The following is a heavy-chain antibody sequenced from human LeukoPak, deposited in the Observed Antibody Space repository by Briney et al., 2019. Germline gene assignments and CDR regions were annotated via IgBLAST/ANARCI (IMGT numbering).Heavy chain of an antibody. J-gene: IGHJ5*02. CDR1: GGTFSSYT. V-gene: IGHV1-69*02. CDR2: IIPILGVA. D-gene: IGHD2-15*01. CDR3: ARVCSGGSCYDSGT. Sequence: SVKVSCKASGGTFSSYTISWVRQAPGQGLEWMGRIIPILGVANYAQKFQGRVTITADKSTSTAYMELSSLTSEDTAVYYCARVCSGGSCYDSGTWGQGTLVTVSS.